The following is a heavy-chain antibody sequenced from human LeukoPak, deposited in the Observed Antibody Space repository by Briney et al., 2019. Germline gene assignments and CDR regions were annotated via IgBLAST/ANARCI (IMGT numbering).Heavy chain of an antibody. D-gene: IGHD5-18*01. J-gene: IGHJ4*02. CDR3: AAYSRGYGIY. CDR2: IWYDGSNK. Sequence: GGSLRLSCAASGFTLSSYGMPWVRQAPGKGLEWVAVIWYDGSNKYYADSVKGRFTISRDNSKNTLYLQMNSLRAEDTAVYYCAAYSRGYGIYWGQGTLVTVSS. V-gene: IGHV3-33*01. CDR1: GFTLSSYG.